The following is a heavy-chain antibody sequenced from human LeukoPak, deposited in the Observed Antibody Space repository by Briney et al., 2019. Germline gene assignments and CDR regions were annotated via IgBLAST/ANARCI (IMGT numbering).Heavy chain of an antibody. CDR1: GYTFTSYG. J-gene: IGHJ4*02. Sequence: ASVKVSCKASGYTFTSYGISWVRQAPGQGLEWMGLISAYNGNTNNAQKLQGRVTMTTDTSTSTAYMELRSLRSDDTAVYYCARAPHRGYGDYAGSDYWGQGTLVTVSS. CDR2: ISAYNGNT. V-gene: IGHV1-18*01. CDR3: ARAPHRGYGDYAGSDY. D-gene: IGHD4-17*01.